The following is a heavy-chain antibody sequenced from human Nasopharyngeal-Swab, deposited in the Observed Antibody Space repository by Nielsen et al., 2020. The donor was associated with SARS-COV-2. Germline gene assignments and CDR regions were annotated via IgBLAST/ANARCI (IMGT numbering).Heavy chain of an antibody. J-gene: IGHJ4*02. V-gene: IGHV3-33*01. CDR2: IWYDG. CDR1: GFIFSSYG. CDR3: ARDLRGYDNSAYQGLGY. Sequence: GGSLRLSCVASGFIFSSYGMHWVRQAPGKGLEWVAVIWYDGYPADSVKGRFTISRDNSKNTLYLQMNSLRAEDTAVYFCARDLRGYDNSAYQGLGYWGQGTLVTVSS. D-gene: IGHD3-22*01.